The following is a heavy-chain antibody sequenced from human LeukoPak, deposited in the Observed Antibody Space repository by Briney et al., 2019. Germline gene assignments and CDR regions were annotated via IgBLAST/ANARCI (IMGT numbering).Heavy chain of an antibody. D-gene: IGHD2-2*02. V-gene: IGHV3-23*01. CDR1: GFTFSSYA. J-gene: IGHJ5*02. Sequence: PGGSLRLSCAASGFTFSSYAMSWVRQAPGKGLEWVSCISDSGGDTYYADSVKGRFTISRDNSKNTLYVHMNSLRAEDTAVYYCAKDESASCSSASCYKWCVPWGEGTLVTASP. CDR3: AKDESASCSSASCYKWCVP. CDR2: ISDSGGDT.